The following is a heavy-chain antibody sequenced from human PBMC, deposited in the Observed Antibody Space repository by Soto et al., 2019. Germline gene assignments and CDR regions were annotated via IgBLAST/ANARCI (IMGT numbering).Heavy chain of an antibody. D-gene: IGHD5-18*01. V-gene: IGHV1-3*01. Sequence: GASVKVSCKASGYTFTSYAMHWVRQAPGQRLEWMGWINAGNGNTKYAQKFQGRVTITRDTSASTAYMELRSLRSDDTAVYYCATSVDTAMVPNDSFDIWGQGTMVTVSS. J-gene: IGHJ3*02. CDR1: GYTFTSYA. CDR2: INAGNGNT. CDR3: ATSVDTAMVPNDSFDI.